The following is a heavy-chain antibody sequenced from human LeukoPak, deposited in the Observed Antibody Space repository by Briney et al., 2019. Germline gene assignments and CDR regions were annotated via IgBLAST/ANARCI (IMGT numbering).Heavy chain of an antibody. V-gene: IGHV3-7*03. CDR3: ATIPPTSYGYFDY. CDR2: VKQDGSEK. CDR1: GFTFSSYW. D-gene: IGHD4-17*01. Sequence: GGSLRLSCAASGFTFSSYWMSWVRQAPGKGLEWVANVKQDGSEKYHVDSVKGRFTISRDNAKNSLYLQMNSLRAEDTAVYYCATIPPTSYGYFDYWGQGTLVTVSS. J-gene: IGHJ4*02.